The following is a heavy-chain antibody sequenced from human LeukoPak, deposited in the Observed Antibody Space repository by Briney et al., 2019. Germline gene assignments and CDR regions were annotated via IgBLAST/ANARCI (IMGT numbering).Heavy chain of an antibody. CDR3: ARGGSYSSSWPYDY. Sequence: PGRSLRLSCAASGFTFSSYAMHWVRQAPGEGLEWVAVISYDGSNKYYADSVKGRFTISRDNSKNTLYLQMNSLRAEDTAVYYCARGGSYSSSWPYDYWGQGTLVTVSS. D-gene: IGHD6-13*01. V-gene: IGHV3-30*04. J-gene: IGHJ4*02. CDR1: GFTFSSYA. CDR2: ISYDGSNK.